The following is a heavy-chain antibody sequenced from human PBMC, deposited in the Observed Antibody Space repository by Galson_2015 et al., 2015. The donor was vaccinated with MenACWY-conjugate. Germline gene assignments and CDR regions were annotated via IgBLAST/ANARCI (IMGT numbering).Heavy chain of an antibody. D-gene: IGHD6-13*01. CDR1: GVTFSNSD. CDR2: IGRGGDS. J-gene: IGHJ2*01. V-gene: IGHV3-13*01. CDR3: AREVMDHYSHAWSFDL. Sequence: SLRLSCAASGVTFSNSDFHWVRQTTGRSLEWVAGIGRGGDSYYSGSVMGRFTISRENAKNSLNLRMNSLRAQDTAVYYCAREVMDHYSHAWSFDLWGRGTLVSVS.